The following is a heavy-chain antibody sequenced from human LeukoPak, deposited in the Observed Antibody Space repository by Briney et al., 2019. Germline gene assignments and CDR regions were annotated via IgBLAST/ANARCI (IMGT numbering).Heavy chain of an antibody. D-gene: IGHD3-10*01. CDR1: GGSISSYY. V-gene: IGHV4-59*01. Sequence: SETLSLTCTVSGGSISSYYWSWIRQSPGKGLEWIGYIYYSGSTNYNPSLKSRVTISVDTSKNQFSLKLSSVIAADTAVYYCARETGSAFDIWGQGTMVTVSS. J-gene: IGHJ3*02. CDR3: ARETGSAFDI. CDR2: IYYSGST.